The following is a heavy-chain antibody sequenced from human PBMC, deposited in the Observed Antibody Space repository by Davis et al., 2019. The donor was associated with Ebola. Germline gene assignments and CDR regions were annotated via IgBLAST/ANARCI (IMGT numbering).Heavy chain of an antibody. CDR3: ARGSVWPDY. D-gene: IGHD6-25*01. J-gene: IGHJ4*02. CDR1: GFTVSSNH. CDR2: VWYNGGNQ. Sequence: GESLKISCAASGFTVSSNHMSWVRQSPGKGPEWVAHVWYNGGNQYYANSVEGRFTVSRDTSKNTLYLQMDSLGAEDTALYYCARGSVWPDYWGRGTLVTVSS. V-gene: IGHV3-33*01.